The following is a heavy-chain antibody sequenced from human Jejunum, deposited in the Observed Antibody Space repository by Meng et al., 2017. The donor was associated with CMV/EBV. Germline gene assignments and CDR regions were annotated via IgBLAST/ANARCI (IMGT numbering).Heavy chain of an antibody. CDR2: INPNDGGT. D-gene: IGHD2-21*02. Sequence: CGATRYAINGYFIHWVREAPRKRHEYMGRINPNDGGTSHVQKFRDRVNMTRDTYVKTAYMELSMLTSDDTAVYFYARSQGTVTPRDHWGQGTLVTVSS. J-gene: IGHJ5*02. CDR1: RYAINGYF. CDR3: ARSQGTVTPRDH. V-gene: IGHV1-2*02.